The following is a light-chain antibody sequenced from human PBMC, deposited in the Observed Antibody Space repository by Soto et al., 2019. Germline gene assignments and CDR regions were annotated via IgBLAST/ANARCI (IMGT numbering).Light chain of an antibody. Sequence: EIVLTQSPATLSLSPGERATLSCRASQSISSYLAWYQQKPGQAPRLLIYDTTNRATGIPARFIGSGSGTDFTLTISSLEPEDFAVYYCQQRSNWPLTFGGGTKVDI. J-gene: IGKJ4*02. CDR1: QSISSY. CDR2: DTT. V-gene: IGKV3-11*01. CDR3: QQRSNWPLT.